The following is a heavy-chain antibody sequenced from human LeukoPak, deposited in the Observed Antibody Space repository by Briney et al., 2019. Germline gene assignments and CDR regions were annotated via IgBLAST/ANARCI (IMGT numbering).Heavy chain of an antibody. CDR2: ISGSGAVT. D-gene: IGHD6-19*01. CDR3: ARQGGAWYAFDY. Sequence: GGSLRLSCAASGLTVSSNYMNWVRQAPGRGLEWVSAISGSGAVTYYADSVKGRFTFSRDNSKNTLYLQMNSLRAEDTAVYFCARQGGAWYAFDYWGQGTLVTVSS. V-gene: IGHV3-23*01. J-gene: IGHJ4*02. CDR1: GLTVSSNY.